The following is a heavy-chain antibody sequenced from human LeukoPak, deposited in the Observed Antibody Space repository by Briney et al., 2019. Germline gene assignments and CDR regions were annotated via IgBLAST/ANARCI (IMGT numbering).Heavy chain of an antibody. J-gene: IGHJ3*02. CDR1: GFTFSSYA. D-gene: IGHD7-27*01. V-gene: IGHV3-23*01. Sequence: GGSLRLSCAASGFTFSSYAMSWVRQAPGKGLEWVSAISGSGGSTYYADSVKGRFTISRDNSKNTLYLQMNSLRAEDTAVYYCAKGRPGGPRPWGAFDIWGQGTMVTVSS. CDR2: ISGSGGST. CDR3: AKGRPGGPRPWGAFDI.